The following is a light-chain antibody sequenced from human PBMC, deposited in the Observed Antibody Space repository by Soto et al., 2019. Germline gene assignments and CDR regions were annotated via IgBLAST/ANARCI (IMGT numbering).Light chain of an antibody. CDR1: QSVGSN. CDR2: GAS. J-gene: IGKJ1*01. Sequence: EIVMTQSPATLSVSPGERTTLSCRASQSVGSNLAWYQQKPGQAPRLLIYGASTRATGIPARFSGSGSGTEFTHTISSLQSEDFAIYFCQQDNNWPPDRTFGQGTKVEIK. V-gene: IGKV3-15*01. CDR3: QQDNNWPPDRT.